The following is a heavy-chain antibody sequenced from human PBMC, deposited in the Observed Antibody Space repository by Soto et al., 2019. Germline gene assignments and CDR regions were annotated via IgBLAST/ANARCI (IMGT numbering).Heavy chain of an antibody. CDR3: ARESNDYGDYEYMDV. D-gene: IGHD4-17*01. CDR1: GYTFTSYD. CDR2: MNPNSGNT. J-gene: IGHJ6*03. Sequence: ASMKVSCKASGYTFTSYDISWVRQATGQGLEWMGWMNPNSGNTGYAQKFQGRVTMTRNTSISTAYMELSSLRSEDTAVYYCARESNDYGDYEYMDVWGKGTTVTVSS. V-gene: IGHV1-8*01.